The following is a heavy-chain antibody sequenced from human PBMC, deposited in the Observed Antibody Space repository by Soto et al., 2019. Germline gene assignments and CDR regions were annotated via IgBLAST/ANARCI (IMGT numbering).Heavy chain of an antibody. V-gene: IGHV3-23*01. D-gene: IGHD3-22*01. CDR2: ISGSGGST. CDR1: GFTFSSYA. CDR3: ARDKLYYKDISGRALNAFDV. Sequence: QPGGSLRLSCAASGFTFSSYAMSWVRQAPGKGLEWVSAISGSGGSTYYADSVEGRFTISRDNTKNSLYLQMNSLSAEDTAVYYCARDKLYYKDISGRALNAFDVWGQGKMVNVS. J-gene: IGHJ3*01.